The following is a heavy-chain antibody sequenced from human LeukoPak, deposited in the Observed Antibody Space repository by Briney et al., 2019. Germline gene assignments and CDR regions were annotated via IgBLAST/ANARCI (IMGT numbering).Heavy chain of an antibody. J-gene: IGHJ4*02. Sequence: SETLSLTCTVSGGSVSSGNYYWTWIRQPAGKGLEWIGRIYTSGSTNYNPSLKSRVTISIDASKNQFSLRLSSVTAADTAVYYCTQGGKLMNYWGQGTLSPSPQ. CDR2: IYTSGST. CDR1: GGSVSSGNYY. D-gene: IGHD3-16*01. CDR3: TQGGKLMNY. V-gene: IGHV4-61*02.